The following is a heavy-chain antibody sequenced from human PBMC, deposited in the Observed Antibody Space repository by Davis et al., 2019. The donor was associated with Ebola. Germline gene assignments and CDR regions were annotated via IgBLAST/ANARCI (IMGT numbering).Heavy chain of an antibody. V-gene: IGHV3-21*01. Sequence: GESLKISCAASGFTFSSYYMNWVRQAPGKGLEWVSSISDSSIYISDADSVKGRFTISRDNAKNSLYLQMNSLRAEDTAVYYCARGLWLQLIYSDYWGQGTLVTVSS. CDR2: ISDSSIYI. D-gene: IGHD5-24*01. CDR1: GFTFSSYY. CDR3: ARGLWLQLIYSDY. J-gene: IGHJ4*02.